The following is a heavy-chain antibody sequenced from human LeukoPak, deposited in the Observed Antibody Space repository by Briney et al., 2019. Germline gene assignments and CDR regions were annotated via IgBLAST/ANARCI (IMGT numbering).Heavy chain of an antibody. D-gene: IGHD1-26*01. CDR3: AKAVRGSRYPRDAFDI. J-gene: IGHJ3*02. Sequence: PGGSLRLSCAASGFTFSSYAMSWVRQAPGKGLEGVSAISGSGGSTYYADSVKGRFTTSRDNSKNTLYLQMNSLRAEDTAVYYCAKAVRGSRYPRDAFDIWGQGTMVTVSS. V-gene: IGHV3-23*01. CDR1: GFTFSSYA. CDR2: ISGSGGST.